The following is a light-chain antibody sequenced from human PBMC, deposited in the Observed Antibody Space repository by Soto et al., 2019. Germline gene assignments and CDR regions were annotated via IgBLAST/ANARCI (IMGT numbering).Light chain of an antibody. J-gene: IGKJ1*01. CDR1: QNIYNS. CDR2: GAS. Sequence: IQMTQSPCARAASSGGGGPSTCRSSQNIYNSLNWYQQKAARAPAVLIYGASNLQGGVPLRFSGSGSGTDFTLTIRGLQPEDSATYYCQESRSALWGTCGQGTKVDIK. CDR3: QESRSALWGT. V-gene: IGKV1-39*01.